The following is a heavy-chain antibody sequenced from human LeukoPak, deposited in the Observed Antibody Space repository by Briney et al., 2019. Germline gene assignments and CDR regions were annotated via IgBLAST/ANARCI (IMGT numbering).Heavy chain of an antibody. CDR3: ARPDYFASHD. V-gene: IGHV5-51*01. Sequence: GESLKISCKASGYNFPKSWIGWVRRMPGKGLEWVAIIYPDDSRTNYSPSFQGHVTISVDRSINTAYLQWSSLRASDTAMYYCARPDYFASHDWGQGTLVTVST. D-gene: IGHD3-9*01. CDR2: IYPDDSRT. J-gene: IGHJ4*02. CDR1: GYNFPKSW.